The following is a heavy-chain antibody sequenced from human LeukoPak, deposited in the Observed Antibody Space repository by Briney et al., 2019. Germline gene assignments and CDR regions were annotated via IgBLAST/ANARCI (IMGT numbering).Heavy chain of an antibody. CDR2: INPNSGGT. Sequence: GASVKVSCKASGYTFTGYYMHWVRQAPGQGLEWMGRINPNSGGTNYAQKFQGRVTMTRDTSISTAYMELRSLRSDDTAVYYCARDRRMVYAPYFDYWGQGTLVTVSS. J-gene: IGHJ4*02. V-gene: IGHV1-2*06. D-gene: IGHD2-8*01. CDR1: GYTFTGYY. CDR3: ARDRRMVYAPYFDY.